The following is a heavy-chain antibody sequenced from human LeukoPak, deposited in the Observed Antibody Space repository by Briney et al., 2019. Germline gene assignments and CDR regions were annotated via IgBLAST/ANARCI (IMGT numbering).Heavy chain of an antibody. J-gene: IGHJ4*02. Sequence: GGSLRLSCVGSLFTFRSYAMSWVRQAPGKGLEWRSAISGSGQYTYYADSVTGRFTISRDNSKNTVYLHMNSLRVEDTAVYYCAKDWIQFNRVFDCFDSWGQGTLVTVSS. CDR1: LFTFRSYA. CDR2: ISGSGQYT. V-gene: IGHV3-23*01. CDR3: AKDWIQFNRVFDCFDS. D-gene: IGHD2-21*01.